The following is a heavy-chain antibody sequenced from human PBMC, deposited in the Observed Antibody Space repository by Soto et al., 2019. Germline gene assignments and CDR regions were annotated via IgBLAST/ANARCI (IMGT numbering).Heavy chain of an antibody. D-gene: IGHD1-26*01. CDR1: GVIFSNFG. J-gene: IGHJ4*02. CDR2: IWHDGSNK. Sequence: GGSLRLSCAASGVIFSNFGMHWVRQAPGKGLEWVGIIWHDGSNKYYADSVEGRFTISRDNSKNTVYLQMNSLRGEDTGIYYCAGFYVAAGAAPLEYWGQGTLVTVSS. V-gene: IGHV3-33*01. CDR3: AGFYVAAGAAPLEY.